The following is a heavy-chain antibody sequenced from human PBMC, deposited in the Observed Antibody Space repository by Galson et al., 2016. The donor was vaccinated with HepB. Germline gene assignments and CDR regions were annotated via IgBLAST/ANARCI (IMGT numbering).Heavy chain of an antibody. CDR1: GFTFINAW. J-gene: IGHJ4*02. CDR3: TTGTGTADF. Sequence: SLRLSCAASGFTFINAWMNWVRQAPGKELEWVGRIKTEADGATTDLAVPVKGRFTISSDGSKSTVYLQMDSLKTEDTAVYYCTTGTGTADFWGQGSLVTVAS. CDR2: IKTEADGATT. D-gene: IGHD1/OR15-1a*01. V-gene: IGHV3-15*07.